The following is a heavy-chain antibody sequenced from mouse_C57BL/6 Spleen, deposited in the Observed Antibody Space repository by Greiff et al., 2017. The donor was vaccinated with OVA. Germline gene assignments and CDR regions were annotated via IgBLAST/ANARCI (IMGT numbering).Heavy chain of an antibody. Sequence: QVQLQQPGAELVRPGSSVKLSCKASGYTFTSYWMDWVKQRPGQGLEWIGNIYPSDSETHYNQKFKDKATLTVDKSSSTAYMQLSSLTSEDSAVYYCARTYYDGSSYGFAYWGQGTLVTVSA. J-gene: IGHJ3*01. CDR2: IYPSDSET. CDR1: GYTFTSYW. V-gene: IGHV1-61*01. D-gene: IGHD1-1*01. CDR3: ARTYYDGSSYGFAY.